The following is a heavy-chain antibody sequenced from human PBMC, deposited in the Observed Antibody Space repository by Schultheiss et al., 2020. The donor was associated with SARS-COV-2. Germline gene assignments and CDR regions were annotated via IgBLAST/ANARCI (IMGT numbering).Heavy chain of an antibody. V-gene: IGHV3-23*01. CDR3: ASGLRYFDWLFDY. CDR1: GFTFSSYA. CDR2: ISGSGGST. J-gene: IGHJ4*02. D-gene: IGHD3-9*01. Sequence: GESLKISCAASGFTFSSYAMSWVRQAPGKGLEWVSAISGSGGSTYYADSVKGRFTISRDNSKNTLYLQMNSLRAEDTAVYYCASGLRYFDWLFDYWGQGTLVTVSS.